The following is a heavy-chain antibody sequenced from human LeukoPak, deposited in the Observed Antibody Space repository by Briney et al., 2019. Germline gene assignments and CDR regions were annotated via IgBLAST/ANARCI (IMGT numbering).Heavy chain of an antibody. CDR3: ARGHYDLLTGYPTFDY. CDR1: GFTFSSYW. Sequence: GGSLRLSCAAYGFTFSSYWMHWVSQALGKGLVWVSRINSDGSSTSYADSVKGRFTISRDNAKNTLYLQMNSLRAEDTAVYYCARGHYDLLTGYPTFDYWGQGTLVTVSS. J-gene: IGHJ4*02. D-gene: IGHD3-9*01. CDR2: INSDGSST. V-gene: IGHV3-74*01.